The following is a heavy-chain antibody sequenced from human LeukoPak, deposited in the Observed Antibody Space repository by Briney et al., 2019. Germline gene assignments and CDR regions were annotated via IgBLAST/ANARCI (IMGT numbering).Heavy chain of an antibody. D-gene: IGHD3-10*01. CDR3: ARPFGSGTYYQFDL. J-gene: IGHJ4*02. V-gene: IGHV3-7*04. CDR2: IKGDGSDK. CDR1: GFXFSTYW. Sequence: GGSLRLSCAASGFXFSTYWMSWVRQAPGKGLEWVANIKGDGSDKYYLDSLKGRFTVSRDNAKNSLYLQVNSLGADDTAVYYCARPFGSGTYYQFDLWGQGTLVTVSS.